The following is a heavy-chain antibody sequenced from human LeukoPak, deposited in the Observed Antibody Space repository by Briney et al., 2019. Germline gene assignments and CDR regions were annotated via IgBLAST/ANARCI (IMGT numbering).Heavy chain of an antibody. CDR2: INPNSGGT. V-gene: IGHV1-2*02. J-gene: IGHJ4*02. CDR3: ARFRSDIFGVVIAQYYFDY. CDR1: GYTFTAYY. D-gene: IGHD3-3*01. Sequence: ASVKVSCKASGYTFTAYYMHWVRQAPGQGLEWMGWINPNSGGTNYAQKLQGRVTMTTDTSTSTAYMELRSLRSDDTAVYYCARFRSDIFGVVIAQYYFDYWGQGTLVTVSS.